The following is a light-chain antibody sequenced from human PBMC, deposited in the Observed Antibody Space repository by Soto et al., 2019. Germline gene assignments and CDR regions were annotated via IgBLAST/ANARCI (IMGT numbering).Light chain of an antibody. CDR2: GNN. Sequence: QSVLTQPPSVSGAPGQKVTISCTRSSSNIGAAYDVHWYQHLPGTAPKLLIYGNNNRPSGVPDRFSGSKSGTSASLAITGLQAEDEADYYCQSYDSSLSGWVFGGETNVTVL. J-gene: IGLJ3*02. CDR3: QSYDSSLSGWV. CDR1: SSNIGAAYD. V-gene: IGLV1-40*01.